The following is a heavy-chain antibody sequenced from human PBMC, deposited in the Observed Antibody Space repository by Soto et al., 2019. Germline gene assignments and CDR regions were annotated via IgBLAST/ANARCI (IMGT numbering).Heavy chain of an antibody. J-gene: IGHJ4*02. CDR3: ARSVAVPGAHIDY. CDR2: VYYTGST. D-gene: IGHD6-19*01. V-gene: IGHV4-59*01. CDR1: GGSISGSY. Sequence: PSETLSLTCSVSGGSISGSYWSWIRQSPGKGLEWLGYVYYTGSTNYSPSLRSRVSISVDTSKNEFSLRRSSVTAADTAVYFCARSVAVPGAHIDYWGQGTQVTVSS.